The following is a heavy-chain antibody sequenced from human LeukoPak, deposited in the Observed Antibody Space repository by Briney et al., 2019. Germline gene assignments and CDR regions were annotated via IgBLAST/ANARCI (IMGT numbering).Heavy chain of an antibody. D-gene: IGHD3-22*01. CDR3: AKMTPDSSGYYDY. J-gene: IGHJ4*02. V-gene: IGHV3-23*01. CDR1: GFTFSSYA. Sequence: GGSLRLSRAASGFTFSSYAMGWVRQAPGKGLEWVSAISGSGGSTYYADSVKGRFTISRDNSKNTLYLQMNSLRAEDTAVYYCAKMTPDSSGYYDYWGQGTLVTVSS. CDR2: ISGSGGST.